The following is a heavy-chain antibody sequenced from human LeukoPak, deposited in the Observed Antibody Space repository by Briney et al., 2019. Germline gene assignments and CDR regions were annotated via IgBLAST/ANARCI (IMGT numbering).Heavy chain of an antibody. D-gene: IGHD3-16*02. CDR3: ARDRSYYDYVWGSYRGFDY. CDR1: GFTFSSYE. J-gene: IGHJ4*02. CDR2: ISSSGSTI. V-gene: IGHV3-48*03. Sequence: PGGSLRLSCAASGFTFSSYEMNWVRQAPGKGLEWVSYISSSGSTIYYADSVKGRFTISRDNAKNSLYLQMNSLRAEDTAVYYCARDRSYYDYVWGSYRGFDYWGQGTLVTVSS.